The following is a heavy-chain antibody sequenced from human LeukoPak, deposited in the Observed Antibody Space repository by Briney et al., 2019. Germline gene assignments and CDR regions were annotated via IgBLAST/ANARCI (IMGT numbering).Heavy chain of an antibody. V-gene: IGHV4-61*02. D-gene: IGHD5-24*01. CDR3: ARGRDGGKLGALDY. Sequence: SETLSLTCTVSGYSISSGYYWTWMRQPAGKGLQWIGLVYISGSTNYNPSLKSRVTISVDTSKKQFSLNLNSVTAADTAVYYCARGRDGGKLGALDYWGQGTRVTVSS. CDR2: VYISGST. CDR1: GYSISSGYY. J-gene: IGHJ4*02.